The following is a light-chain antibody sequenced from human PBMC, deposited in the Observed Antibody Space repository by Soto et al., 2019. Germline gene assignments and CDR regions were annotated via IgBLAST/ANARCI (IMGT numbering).Light chain of an antibody. CDR2: EVN. Sequence: QSALTQPPSASGSPGQSVAISCTGTSSDVGGYNYVSWYQQHPGKAPKLMIYEVNKRPSGVPDRFSGSKSGNTASLTVSGLQAEDEADYYCCSYAGSYPVVFGGGTKVTVL. J-gene: IGLJ2*01. V-gene: IGLV2-8*01. CDR1: SSDVGGYNY. CDR3: CSYAGSYPVV.